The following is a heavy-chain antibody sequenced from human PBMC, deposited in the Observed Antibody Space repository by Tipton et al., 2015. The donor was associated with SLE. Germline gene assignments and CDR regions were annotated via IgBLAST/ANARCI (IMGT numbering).Heavy chain of an antibody. CDR3: ARLRVDTAMIYDY. CDR2: IYTSGST. Sequence: TLSLTCIVSGGSIRRGSYNWGWIWEPAGKGLEWIGRIYTSGSTNYNPSPTSRVTISLDTSKNQFSLKLSSVTAADTAVYYCARLRVDTAMIYDYWGQGTLVTVSS. CDR1: GGSIRRGSYN. J-gene: IGHJ4*02. D-gene: IGHD5-18*01. V-gene: IGHV4-61*02.